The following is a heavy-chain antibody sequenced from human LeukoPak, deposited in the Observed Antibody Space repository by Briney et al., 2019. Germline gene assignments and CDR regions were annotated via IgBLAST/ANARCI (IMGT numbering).Heavy chain of an antibody. V-gene: IGHV4-39*07. Sequence: SETLSLTCIVSGGSISTNTYYWGWIRLPPGKGLEWIGEIHHRGTTYYNPSLRSRVTISVDTSKNQFSLRLTSVTAADTAVYYCARVTYNGFQHFDYWGQGNLVTVS. CDR2: IHHRGTT. J-gene: IGHJ4*02. CDR3: ARVTYNGFQHFDY. CDR1: GGSISTNTYY. D-gene: IGHD3-10*01.